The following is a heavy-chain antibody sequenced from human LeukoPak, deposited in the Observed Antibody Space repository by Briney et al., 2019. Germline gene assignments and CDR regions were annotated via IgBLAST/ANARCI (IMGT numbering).Heavy chain of an antibody. CDR1: GFTFNNYA. CDR2: ISIDGNNQ. J-gene: IGHJ3*01. V-gene: IGHV3-30-3*01. CDR3: ARDRTYGFDV. D-gene: IGHD3/OR15-3a*01. Sequence: PGRSLRLSCAASGFTFNNYAMYWVRQAPGKGLEWVAVISIDGNNQYHADSVKGRFIISRDNSKNTLYLQMNSLRAEDTAVYYCARDRTYGFDVWGQGTMVTVSS.